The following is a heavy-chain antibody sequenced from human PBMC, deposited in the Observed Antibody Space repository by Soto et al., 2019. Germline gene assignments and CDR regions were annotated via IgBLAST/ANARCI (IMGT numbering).Heavy chain of an antibody. CDR2: IYYSGST. Sequence: PSETLSLTCTVSGDSISSGSYNWGWIRQPPGKGLEWIGSIYYSGSTYYNPSLKSRVTISVDTSKNQFSLKLSSVTAADTAVYYCARGFPTVVTVDYWGQGTLVTVSS. CDR1: GDSISSGSYN. CDR3: ARGFPTVVTVDY. J-gene: IGHJ4*02. V-gene: IGHV4-39*01. D-gene: IGHD4-17*01.